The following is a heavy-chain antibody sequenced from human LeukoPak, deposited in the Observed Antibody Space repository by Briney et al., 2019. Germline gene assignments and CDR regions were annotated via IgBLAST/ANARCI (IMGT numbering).Heavy chain of an antibody. Sequence: PGRSLRLSCAASGFTFSSYGMHWVRQAPGKGLEWVAVISYDGSNKYYADSVKGRFTISRDNSKNTLYLQMNSLRAEDTAVYYCAKDRISWFGDLTYWGQGTLVTVSS. CDR3: AKDRISWFGDLTY. V-gene: IGHV3-30*18. J-gene: IGHJ4*02. CDR1: GFTFSSYG. CDR2: ISYDGSNK. D-gene: IGHD3-10*01.